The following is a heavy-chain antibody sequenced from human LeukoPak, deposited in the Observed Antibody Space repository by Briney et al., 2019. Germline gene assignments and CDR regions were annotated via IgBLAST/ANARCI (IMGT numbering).Heavy chain of an antibody. CDR1: GFTFSRYG. D-gene: IGHD4/OR15-4a*01. CDR3: ALNYGANLRPPFDA. J-gene: IGHJ4*02. Sequence: GGSLRLSCAASGFTFSRYGMHWVRQAPGKGLEWVAFIENDGTNEYYADSVKGRFIISRDNSRNTLFLEMSSLRAEDTAIYYCALNYGANLRPPFDAWGPGTLVTVSS. CDR2: IENDGTNE. V-gene: IGHV3-30*02.